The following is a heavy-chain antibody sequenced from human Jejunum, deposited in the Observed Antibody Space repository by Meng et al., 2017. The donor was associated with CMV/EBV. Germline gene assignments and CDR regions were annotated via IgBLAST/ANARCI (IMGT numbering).Heavy chain of an antibody. Sequence: NWVRQDPGQGLEWMGWMNPNNGNTGYAQKFQGRFTMTWNTSISTAYMELSSLRSEDTAIYYCASHQQFCSGGSCYSLGYYYGMDVWGQGTTVTVSS. J-gene: IGHJ6*02. CDR3: ASHQQFCSGGSCYSLGYYYGMDV. D-gene: IGHD2-15*01. V-gene: IGHV1-8*01. CDR2: MNPNNGNT.